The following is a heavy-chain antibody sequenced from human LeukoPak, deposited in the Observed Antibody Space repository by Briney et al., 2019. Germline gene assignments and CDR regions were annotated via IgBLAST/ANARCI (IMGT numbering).Heavy chain of an antibody. CDR1: GGSISSSSYY. Sequence: SETLSLTCTVSGGSISSSSYYWGWIRQPPGKGLEWIGSIYYSGSTYYNPSLKSRVTISVDTSKNQFSLKLSSVTAADTAVYYCARVEWEPWRLDYWGQGTLVTVSS. D-gene: IGHD1-26*01. CDR2: IYYSGST. CDR3: ARVEWEPWRLDY. J-gene: IGHJ4*02. V-gene: IGHV4-39*01.